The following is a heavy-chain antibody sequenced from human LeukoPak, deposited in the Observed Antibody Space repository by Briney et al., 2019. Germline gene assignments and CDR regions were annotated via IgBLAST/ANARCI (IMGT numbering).Heavy chain of an antibody. CDR1: GGSFSGYY. CDR3: ARGQDIVLMVYAISWFDP. V-gene: IGHV4-34*01. D-gene: IGHD2-8*01. CDR2: INHSGST. Sequence: SETLSLTCAVYGGSFSGYYWSWIRQPPGKGLEWIGEINHSGSTNYNPSLKSRVTISVDTSKNQFSLKLSSVTAADTAVYYCARGQDIVLMVYAISWFDPWGQGTLVTVSS. J-gene: IGHJ5*02.